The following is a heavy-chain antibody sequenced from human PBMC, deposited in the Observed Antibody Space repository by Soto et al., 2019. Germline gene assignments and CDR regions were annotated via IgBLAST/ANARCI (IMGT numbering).Heavy chain of an antibody. CDR3: ARVLKYGYNALDV. CDR2: VYRTGTA. Sequence: QVQLQESGPGLVKPSGTLSLTCAVSGDSISSTNWWSWVRQPPGKGREWIGQVYRTGTANYNPSLKRRVTRWLDKSKNKFSLTLISVNAADTAVYYRARVLKYGYNALDVWGQGTTVTVSS. V-gene: IGHV4-4*02. CDR1: GDSISSTNW. J-gene: IGHJ6*02. D-gene: IGHD2-8*01.